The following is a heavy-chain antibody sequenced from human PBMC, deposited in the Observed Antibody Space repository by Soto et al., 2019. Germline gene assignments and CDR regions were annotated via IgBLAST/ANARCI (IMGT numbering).Heavy chain of an antibody. J-gene: IGHJ6*02. Sequence: GASVKVSCKASGYTFTGYYMHWVRQAPGQGLEWMGWINPNSGGTNYAQKFQGRVTMTRDTSISTAYMGLSRLRSDDTAVYYCARDQSSWGKHPYYYGMDVWGQGTTVTVSS. CDR3: ARDQSSWGKHPYYYGMDV. V-gene: IGHV1-2*02. CDR1: GYTFTGYY. D-gene: IGHD6-13*01. CDR2: INPNSGGT.